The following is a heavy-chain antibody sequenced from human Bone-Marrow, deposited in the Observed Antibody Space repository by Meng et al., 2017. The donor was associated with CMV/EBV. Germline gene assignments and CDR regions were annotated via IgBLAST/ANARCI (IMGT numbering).Heavy chain of an antibody. J-gene: IGHJ4*02. CDR3: ARFASGSSTN. Sequence: QVRLVHPVPQVRTPGATVMVSCKTSGYTFTSYDVHWVRQATGHRLGWMGWMNPNSGNTGYLQKFQDRVTMTRNTSISTAYMELSSLTSEDTAIYYCARFASGSSTNWGQGTLVTVSS. CDR1: GYTFTSYD. CDR2: MNPNSGNT. D-gene: IGHD3-10*01. V-gene: IGHV1-8*01.